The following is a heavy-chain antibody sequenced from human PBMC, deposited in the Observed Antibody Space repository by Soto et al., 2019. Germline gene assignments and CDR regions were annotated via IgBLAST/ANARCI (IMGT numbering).Heavy chain of an antibody. V-gene: IGHV2-5*02. CDR1: GFSLTSGGVG. Sequence: SCPKLVNPTQTLTLTCTFSGFSLTSGGVGVAWIRQPPGKAPEWLALIYGDDDKRFRPSLKNRLSITGDNSRNEVVLKMTKMDPVDTGTFFCAHKHAATWLFDYWGQGILVTVSS. J-gene: IGHJ4*02. CDR3: AHKHAATWLFDY. D-gene: IGHD2-2*01. CDR2: IYGDDDK.